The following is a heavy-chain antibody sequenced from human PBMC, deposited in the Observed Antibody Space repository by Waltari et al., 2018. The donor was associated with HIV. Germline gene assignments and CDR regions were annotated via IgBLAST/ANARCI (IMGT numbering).Heavy chain of an antibody. Sequence: QVQLQESGPGLVKPSETLSLTCTVSGGSISSYYWSWIRQPPGKGLGWIGYIYYSGSTNYNPSLKSRVTISVDTSKNQFSLKLSSVTAADTAVYYCARLYSSVERDDYWGQGTLVTVSS. V-gene: IGHV4-59*01. J-gene: IGHJ4*02. CDR1: GGSISSYY. CDR2: IYYSGST. D-gene: IGHD6-19*01. CDR3: ARLYSSVERDDY.